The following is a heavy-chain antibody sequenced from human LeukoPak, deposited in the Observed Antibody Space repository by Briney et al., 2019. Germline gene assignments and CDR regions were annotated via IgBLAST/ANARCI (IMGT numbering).Heavy chain of an antibody. CDR3: ARGEITIPTTTHYYYYYGMDV. D-gene: IGHD3-3*01. CDR2: IYYSGST. J-gene: IGHJ6*02. V-gene: IGHV4-59*01. CDR1: GGSISSYY. Sequence: SQTLSLTCTVSGGSISSYYWSWIRQPPGKGLEWIGYIYYSGSTNYNPSLKSRVTISVDTSKNQFSLKLSSVTAADTAVYYCARGEITIPTTTHYYYYYGMDVWGQGTTVTVSS.